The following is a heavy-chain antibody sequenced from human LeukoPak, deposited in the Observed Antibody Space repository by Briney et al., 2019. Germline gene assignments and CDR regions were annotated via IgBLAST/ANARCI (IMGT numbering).Heavy chain of an antibody. Sequence: GGSLRLSCEASGITFSSYSMNWLRQAPGKGLEWVSSISSSSSYIYYADSVKGRFTISRDNAKNSLYLQMNNLRAEDTAVYYCARASGWEAFDYWGQGALVTVSS. V-gene: IGHV3-21*01. CDR2: ISSSSSYI. CDR1: GITFSSYS. D-gene: IGHD3-22*01. CDR3: ARASGWEAFDY. J-gene: IGHJ4*02.